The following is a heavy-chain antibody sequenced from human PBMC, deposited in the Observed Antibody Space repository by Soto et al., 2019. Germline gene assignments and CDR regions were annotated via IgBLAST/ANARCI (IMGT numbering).Heavy chain of an antibody. Sequence: GGSLRLSCAASGFTFSSYGMHWVRQAPGKGLEWVAVIWYDGSNKYYADSVKGRFTISRDNSKNTLYLQMNSLRAEDTAVYYCAKDPYYYDSSGPGYFDYWGQGTLVTVSS. CDR1: GFTFSSYG. CDR2: IWYDGSNK. V-gene: IGHV3-30*02. CDR3: AKDPYYYDSSGPGYFDY. D-gene: IGHD3-22*01. J-gene: IGHJ4*02.